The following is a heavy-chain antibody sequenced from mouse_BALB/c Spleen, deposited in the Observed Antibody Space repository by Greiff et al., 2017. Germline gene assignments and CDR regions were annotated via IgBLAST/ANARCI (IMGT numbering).Heavy chain of an antibody. D-gene: IGHD1-1*01. CDR2: ISSGSSTI. V-gene: IGHV5-17*02. Sequence: EGKLVESGGGLVQPGGSRKLSCAASGFTFSSFGMHWVRQAPEKGLEWVAYISSGSSTIYYADTVKGRFTISRDNPKNTLFLQMTSLRSEDTAMYYCARPYYGSSWFAYWGQGTLVTVSA. J-gene: IGHJ3*01. CDR1: GFTFSSFG. CDR3: ARPYYGSSWFAY.